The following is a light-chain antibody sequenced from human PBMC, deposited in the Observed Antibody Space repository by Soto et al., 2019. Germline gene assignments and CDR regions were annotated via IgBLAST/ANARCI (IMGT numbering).Light chain of an antibody. J-gene: IGKJ2*01. Sequence: VMTQSPATLSVSPGETATLSCRASQSIRSYLAWYQQKPGQAPRLLIYGASMRATGVPTRFSGSGSGTEFTLTISSLQSEDFAVSYCQHYNNWPPDYTFGQGTKVDIK. CDR1: QSIRSY. CDR2: GAS. V-gene: IGKV3-15*01. CDR3: QHYNNWPPDYT.